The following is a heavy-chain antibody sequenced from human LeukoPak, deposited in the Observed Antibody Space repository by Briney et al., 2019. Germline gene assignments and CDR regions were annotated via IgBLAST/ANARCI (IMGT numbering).Heavy chain of an antibody. Sequence: SETLSLTCTVSGVSISSYYWSWIRQPPGKGLEWIGFINYSGTTNYNPSLKSRATISVDTSKNQFSLKVRSVTAADTAVYYCARGGMSGRGYWGQGTLVTVSS. J-gene: IGHJ4*02. CDR1: GVSISSYY. V-gene: IGHV4-59*01. CDR3: ARGGMSGRGY. D-gene: IGHD1-26*01. CDR2: INYSGTT.